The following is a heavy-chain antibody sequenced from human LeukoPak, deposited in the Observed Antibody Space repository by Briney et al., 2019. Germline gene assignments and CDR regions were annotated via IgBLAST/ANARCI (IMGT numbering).Heavy chain of an antibody. D-gene: IGHD3-3*01. J-gene: IGHJ6*03. CDR1: GGSISNYY. CDR2: IYYSGST. V-gene: IGHV4-59*01. CDR3: ARDKPMIAIFGVVYYYMDV. Sequence: PSETLSLTCTVSGGSISNYYWSWIRQPPGKGLEWIGYIYYSGSTKYNPSLKSRLTISVDTSKNQFSLKLSSVTAADTAVYYCARDKPMIAIFGVVYYYMDVWGKGTTVTVSS.